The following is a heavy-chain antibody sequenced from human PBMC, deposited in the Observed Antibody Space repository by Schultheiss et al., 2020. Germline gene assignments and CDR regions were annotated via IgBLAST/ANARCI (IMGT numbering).Heavy chain of an antibody. V-gene: IGHV4-61*01. CDR2: IYYSGST. D-gene: IGHD3-10*01. CDR1: GGSISSSSYY. Sequence: SETLSLTCTVSGGSISSSSYYWSWIRQPPGKGLEWIGYIYYSGSTNYNPSLKSRVTISVDTSKNQFSLKLSSVTAADTAVYYCAKSSGSGSFYAFDIWGQGTMVTVSS. J-gene: IGHJ3*02. CDR3: AKSSGSGSFYAFDI.